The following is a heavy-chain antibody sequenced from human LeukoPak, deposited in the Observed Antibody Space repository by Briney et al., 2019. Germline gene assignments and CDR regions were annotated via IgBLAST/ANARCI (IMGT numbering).Heavy chain of an antibody. CDR2: IKQDGSQE. Sequence: EPGGSLRLSCAASGLIVSNNYMSWVRQAPGKGLEWVAHIKQDGSQEYYVDSVKGRFTISRDSAKNSLYLQMNSLRAEDTAVYYCARGVPYDSWSGPHYSDYWGQGTLVTVSS. CDR1: GLIVSNNY. V-gene: IGHV3-7*01. CDR3: ARGVPYDSWSGPHYSDY. D-gene: IGHD3-3*01. J-gene: IGHJ4*02.